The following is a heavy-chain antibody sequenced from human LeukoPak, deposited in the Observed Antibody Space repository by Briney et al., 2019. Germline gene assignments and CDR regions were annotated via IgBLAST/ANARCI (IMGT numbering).Heavy chain of an antibody. CDR3: VRSVTTLGWFDP. Sequence: ASVKVSCKASGYTFTSYGISWVRQAPGQGLEWVGWISAYNGNTNYAQKLQGRVTMTTDTSTSTAYMELRSLRSDDTAVYYCVRSVTTLGWFDPWGQGTLVTVSS. V-gene: IGHV1-18*01. J-gene: IGHJ5*02. D-gene: IGHD4-17*01. CDR2: ISAYNGNT. CDR1: GYTFTSYG.